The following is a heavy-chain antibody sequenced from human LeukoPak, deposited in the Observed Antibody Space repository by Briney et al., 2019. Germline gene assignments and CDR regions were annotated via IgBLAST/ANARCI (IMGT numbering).Heavy chain of an antibody. Sequence: GGSLRLSCAASGFTFSSYGMHWVRQAPGKGLEWVAVIWYDGSNKYYADSVKGRFTISRDNSKNTLYLQMNSLRAEDTAVYYCARSYYYASSHTVDYWGQGTLVTVSS. CDR1: GFTFSSYG. J-gene: IGHJ4*02. V-gene: IGHV3-33*01. D-gene: IGHD3-22*01. CDR3: ARSYYYASSHTVDY. CDR2: IWYDGSNK.